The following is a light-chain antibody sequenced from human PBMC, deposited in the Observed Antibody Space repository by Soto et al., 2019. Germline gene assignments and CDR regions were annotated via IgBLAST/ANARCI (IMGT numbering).Light chain of an antibody. CDR1: QSVSIK. CDR3: QQYNRWPPIT. Sequence: ESVLTQSPGTLSLSPGERATLSCRASQSVSIKLAWYQQKPGQAPRLLIYDTSTRATGIPARFSGSGSGTEFTLTISSLQSEDFAIYYCQQYNRWPPITFGQGTRLEIK. J-gene: IGKJ5*01. V-gene: IGKV3-15*01. CDR2: DTS.